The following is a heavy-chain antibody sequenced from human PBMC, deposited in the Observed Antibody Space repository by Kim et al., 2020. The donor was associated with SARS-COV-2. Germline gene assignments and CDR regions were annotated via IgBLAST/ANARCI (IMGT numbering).Heavy chain of an antibody. CDR3: ASRDYDSTFPTFH. J-gene: IGHJ4*02. CDR2: IYHSGST. Sequence: SETLSLTCAVSGGSISSSNWWSWVRQPPGKGLEWIGEIYHSGSTNYNPSLKSRVTISVDKSKNQFSLKLSSVTAADTAVYYCASRDYDSTFPTFHWGQGTLVTVSS. D-gene: IGHD3-22*01. V-gene: IGHV4-4*02. CDR1: GGSISSSNW.